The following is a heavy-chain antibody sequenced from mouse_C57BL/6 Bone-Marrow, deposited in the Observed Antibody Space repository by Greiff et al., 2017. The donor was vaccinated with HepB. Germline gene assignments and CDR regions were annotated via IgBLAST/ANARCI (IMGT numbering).Heavy chain of an antibody. J-gene: IGHJ1*03. CDR2: IDPNSGGT. CDR3: ANLHWYFDV. V-gene: IGHV1-72*01. Sequence: QQSCKASGYTFTSYWMHWVKQRPGRGLEWIGRIDPNSGGTKYNEKFKSKATLTVYKPSSTAYMQLSSLTSEDSAVYYCANLHWYFDVWGTGTTVTVSS. CDR1: GYTFTSYW.